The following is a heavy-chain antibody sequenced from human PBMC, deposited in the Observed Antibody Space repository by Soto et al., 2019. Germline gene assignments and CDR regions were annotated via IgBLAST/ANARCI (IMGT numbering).Heavy chain of an antibody. Sequence: QVQLVQSGAEVKKPGSSVKVSCKASGGTFSSYAISWVRQAPGQGLEWMGGIIPIFGTANYAQKFQGRVTITADESTSTAYMELSSLRSEETAVYYCARDDWQGAAAEKTYYYYYYGMDVWGQGTTVTVSS. V-gene: IGHV1-69*01. CDR2: IIPIFGTA. CDR1: GGTFSSYA. CDR3: ARDDWQGAAAEKTYYYYYYGMDV. J-gene: IGHJ6*02. D-gene: IGHD6-13*01.